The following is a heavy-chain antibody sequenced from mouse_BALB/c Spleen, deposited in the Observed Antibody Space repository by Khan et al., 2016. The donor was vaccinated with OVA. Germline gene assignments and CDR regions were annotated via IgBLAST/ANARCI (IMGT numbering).Heavy chain of an antibody. CDR1: GYTFTSYW. Sequence: VELVESGAELARPGASVKLSCKASGYTFTSYWIQWVKQRPGQGLEWIGAIYPGIGDTRYTQKFRGKATLTADKSSTTAYMQLSSLASEDSAVYYCARTGGTYDGYFGYFDVWGAGTTVTVSS. D-gene: IGHD2-3*01. J-gene: IGHJ1*01. CDR3: ARTGGTYDGYFGYFDV. CDR2: IYPGIGDT. V-gene: IGHV1-87*01.